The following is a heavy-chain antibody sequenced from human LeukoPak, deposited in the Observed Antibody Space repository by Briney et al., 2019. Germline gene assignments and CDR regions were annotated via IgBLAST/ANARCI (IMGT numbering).Heavy chain of an antibody. Sequence: PGGSLRLSCAASGFTFSSYWMSWVRQAPGKGLEWVANIKQDGSEKYYVDSVKGRFTISRDNAKNSLYPQMNSLRAEDTAVYYCARSGKRYCSGGSCYWWFDPWGQGTLVTVSS. CDR1: GFTFSSYW. CDR3: ARSGKRYCSGGSCYWWFDP. D-gene: IGHD2-15*01. V-gene: IGHV3-7*01. J-gene: IGHJ5*02. CDR2: IKQDGSEK.